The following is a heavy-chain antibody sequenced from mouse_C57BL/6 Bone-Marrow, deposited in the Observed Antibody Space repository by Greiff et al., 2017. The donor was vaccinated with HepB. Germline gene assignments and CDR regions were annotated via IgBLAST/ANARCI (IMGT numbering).Heavy chain of an antibody. D-gene: IGHD1-1*01. V-gene: IGHV5-6*01. J-gene: IGHJ4*01. CDR1: GFTFSSYG. CDR3: ARHTLVTTVVVDYAMDY. Sequence: EVMLVESGGDLVKPGGSLKLSCAASGFTFSSYGMSWVRQTPDKRLEWVATISSGGSYTYYPDSVKGRFTISRDNAKNTLYLQMSSLKSEDTAMYYCARHTLVTTVVVDYAMDYWGQGTSVTVSS. CDR2: ISSGGSYT.